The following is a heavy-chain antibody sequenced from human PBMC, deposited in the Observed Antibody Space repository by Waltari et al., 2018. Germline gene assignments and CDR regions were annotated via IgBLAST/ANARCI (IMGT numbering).Heavy chain of an antibody. CDR2: INPNRGGT. J-gene: IGHJ4*02. D-gene: IGHD3-3*02. V-gene: IGHV1-2*02. Sequence: QVQLVQSGAEVKKPGASVKVSCKASGYTFTGNYIHWVRQAPGQGLEWMGWINPNRGGTKYAQKFQGRVTITRDTSISTAYMELSRLTSDDTAVYYCARPLAPGGDYWGQGTLVTVSS. CDR3: ARPLAPGGDY. CDR1: GYTFTGNY.